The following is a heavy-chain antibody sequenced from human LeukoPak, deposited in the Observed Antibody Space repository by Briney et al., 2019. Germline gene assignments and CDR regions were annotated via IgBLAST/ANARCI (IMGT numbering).Heavy chain of an antibody. V-gene: IGHV1-18*01. Sequence: VALVKVSCKASGYTFTSYGISWGRQAPGEGLEWMGWISAYNGNTNCAQKLQGRVTITPDTSTSTAYMELRSLRSDDTAVYYCARVLRFAGGDYYDGMDVWGQGTTVTVSS. CDR2: ISAYNGNT. D-gene: IGHD3-10*01. J-gene: IGHJ6*02. CDR1: GYTFTSYG. CDR3: ARVLRFAGGDYYDGMDV.